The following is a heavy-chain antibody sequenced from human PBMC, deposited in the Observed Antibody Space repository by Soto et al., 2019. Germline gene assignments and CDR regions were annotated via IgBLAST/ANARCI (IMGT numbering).Heavy chain of an antibody. J-gene: IGHJ4*02. CDR2: IYYSGRT. CDR3: ARGREAYKWNDAGY. D-gene: IGHD1-1*01. CDR1: AGSISPYY. Sequence: PDALSLPCIVSAGSISPYYWSWIREPPGKGLEWIGYIYYSGRTNYNPSLKSRVTISVDTSKNQFSLRLSSVTAADTAVYYCARGREAYKWNDAGYWGQGTLVTVSS. V-gene: IGHV4-59*01.